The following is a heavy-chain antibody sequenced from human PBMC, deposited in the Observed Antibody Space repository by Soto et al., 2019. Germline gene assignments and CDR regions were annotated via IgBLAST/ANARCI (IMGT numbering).Heavy chain of an antibody. D-gene: IGHD6-6*01. J-gene: IGHJ4*02. Sequence: ASVKVSCKASGYTFTSYYMHWVRQAPGQGLEWMGIINPSVGSTSYAQKFQGRVTMTTDKSTSTAYMELSSLRSEDTVVYYCALTPREQLVRPLDYWGQGTLVTVSS. CDR2: INPSVGST. V-gene: IGHV1-46*01. CDR3: ALTPREQLVRPLDY. CDR1: GYTFTSYY.